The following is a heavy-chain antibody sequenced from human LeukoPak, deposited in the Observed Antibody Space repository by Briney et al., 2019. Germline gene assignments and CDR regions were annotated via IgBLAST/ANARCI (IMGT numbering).Heavy chain of an antibody. V-gene: IGHV3-53*01. J-gene: IGHJ6*02. CDR2: IYSGGST. CDR1: GFTVSSNY. D-gene: IGHD2-21*02. CDR3: ARDELVTATNYYYYYGMDV. Sequence: GGSLRLSCAASGFTVSSNYMSWVRQAPGKGLEWVSVIYSGGSTYYADSVKGRFTISRDNSKNTLYLQMNSLRAEDTAVYYCARDELVTATNYYYYYGMDVWGQGTTVTVSS.